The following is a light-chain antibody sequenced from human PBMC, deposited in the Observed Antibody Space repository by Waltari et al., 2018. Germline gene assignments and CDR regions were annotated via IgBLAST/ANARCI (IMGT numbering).Light chain of an antibody. CDR1: QSLFHSDRKTH. CDR3: MQGVEAPVT. Sequence: DIVMTQTPLTLSVTPRHPLSLSYKYSQSLFHSDRKTHLYWYLQKPGQSPQLLIYEVSRRFSGVSHRFSGSGSGTDCTLQISRVEAEDVGMYYCMQGVEAPVTFGGGTKLEIK. V-gene: IGKV2-29*03. J-gene: IGKJ4*01. CDR2: EVS.